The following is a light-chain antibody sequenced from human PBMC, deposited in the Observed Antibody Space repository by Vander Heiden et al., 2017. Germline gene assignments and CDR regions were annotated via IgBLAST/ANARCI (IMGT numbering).Light chain of an antibody. J-gene: IGKJ5*01. CDR3: QQSYSTPRT. V-gene: IGKV1-39*01. CDR2: AAS. CDR1: QSISSY. Sequence: DIQMTQSPSSLSASVGDRVTITCRASQSISSYLNWYQQKPGKAPKLLIYAASSLQSGVPSRFSGSGSGTDFTLTISSLQPEDFATYYCQQSYSTPRTCGQGTRREIK.